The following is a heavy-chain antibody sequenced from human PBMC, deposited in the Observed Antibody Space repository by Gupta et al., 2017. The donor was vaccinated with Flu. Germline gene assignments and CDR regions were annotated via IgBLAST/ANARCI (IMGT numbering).Heavy chain of an antibody. CDR1: GFTFSSYA. J-gene: IGHJ6*02. V-gene: IGHV3-23*01. CDR2: VLGSGSGT. Sequence: EVQLLESGGGLVQPGGSLRLSCTTSGFTFSSYAMSWVRQAPGKGLQWVATVLGSGSGTYSADSVKGRFTISRDNSKHTLSLQMNSLRIEDTAVYYCAKEFCTDGVCSGLDVWGQGTTVTVSS. D-gene: IGHD2-8*01. CDR3: AKEFCTDGVCSGLDV.